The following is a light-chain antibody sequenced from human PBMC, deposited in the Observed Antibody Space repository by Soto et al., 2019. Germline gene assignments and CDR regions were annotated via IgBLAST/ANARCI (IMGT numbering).Light chain of an antibody. J-gene: IGKJ2*01. V-gene: IGKV1-9*01. CDR1: QGISSF. Sequence: DIQLTQSPSFLSASVGDRVTITCRASQGISSFLAWYQQKPGKAPKLLISAASTLQSGVPSRFSGSGSGTEFTLTISSLQPEDFATYCCQQLNSHPPTFGQGTKLEIK. CDR3: QQLNSHPPT. CDR2: AAS.